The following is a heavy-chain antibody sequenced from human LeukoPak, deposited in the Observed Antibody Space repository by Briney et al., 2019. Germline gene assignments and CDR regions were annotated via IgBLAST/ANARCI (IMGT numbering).Heavy chain of an antibody. Sequence: GGSLRLSCAASGFTFDDYAMHWVRQAPGKGLEWVSGISWNSGSIDYADSVKGRFTISRDNNKNSLYLQMNGLRTDDTGLYYCVKGRRRGYAYGTLESWGQGTLVTVSS. CDR2: ISWNSGSI. V-gene: IGHV3-9*01. D-gene: IGHD5-18*01. J-gene: IGHJ4*02. CDR1: GFTFDDYA. CDR3: VKGRRRGYAYGTLES.